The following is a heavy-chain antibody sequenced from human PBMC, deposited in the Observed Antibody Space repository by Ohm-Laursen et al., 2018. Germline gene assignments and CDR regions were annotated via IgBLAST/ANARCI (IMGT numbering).Heavy chain of an antibody. V-gene: IGHV3-48*03. CDR2: ISSSGSTI. Sequence: SLRLSCSASGFTFSSYEMNWVRQAPGKGLEWVSYISSSGSTIYYADSVKGRFTISRDNAENSLYLQMNSLRAEDTAVYYCAGGTGWTESDWGQGTLVTVSS. CDR1: GFTFSSYE. CDR3: AGGTGWTESD. D-gene: IGHD3-16*01. J-gene: IGHJ4*02.